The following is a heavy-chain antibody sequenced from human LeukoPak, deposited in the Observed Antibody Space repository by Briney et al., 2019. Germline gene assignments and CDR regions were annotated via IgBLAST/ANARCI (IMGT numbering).Heavy chain of an antibody. CDR3: ARSLAAAGKIFFDY. J-gene: IGHJ4*02. D-gene: IGHD6-13*01. CDR2: IKQDGSEK. CDR1: GFTFSSYW. Sequence: GGSLRLSCAASGFTFSSYWMSWVRQAPGKGLEWVANIKQDGSEKYYVDSVKGRFTISRDNAKNSLYLQMNSLRAEDTAVYYCARSLAAAGKIFFDYWGQGTLVTVSS. V-gene: IGHV3-7*01.